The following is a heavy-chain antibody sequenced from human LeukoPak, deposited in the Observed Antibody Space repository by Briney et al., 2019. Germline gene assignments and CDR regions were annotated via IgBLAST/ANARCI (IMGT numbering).Heavy chain of an antibody. Sequence: GASVKVSCKASGYTFTSYGISWVRQAPGQGLEWMGWISAYNGNTNYAQKLQGRVTMTTDTSTSTAYMELRSLRSDDTAVYYCARDRMSYDSSGYYDYWGQGTLVTVSS. D-gene: IGHD3-22*01. J-gene: IGHJ4*02. CDR3: ARDRMSYDSSGYYDY. CDR1: GYTFTSYG. V-gene: IGHV1-18*01. CDR2: ISAYNGNT.